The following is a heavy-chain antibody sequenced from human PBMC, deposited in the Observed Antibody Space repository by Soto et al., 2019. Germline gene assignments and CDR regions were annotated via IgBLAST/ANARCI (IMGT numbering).Heavy chain of an antibody. D-gene: IGHD3-10*01. Sequence: ASVKVSCKVSGYTLTELSMHWVRQAPGKGLEWMGGFDPEDGETIYAQKFQGRVTMTEYTSTDTAYMELSSLRSEDTAVYYCAVFPTPGNYYGSGSYYNDWGQGTLVTVSS. CDR1: GYTLTELS. J-gene: IGHJ4*02. V-gene: IGHV1-24*01. CDR3: AVFPTPGNYYGSGSYYND. CDR2: FDPEDGET.